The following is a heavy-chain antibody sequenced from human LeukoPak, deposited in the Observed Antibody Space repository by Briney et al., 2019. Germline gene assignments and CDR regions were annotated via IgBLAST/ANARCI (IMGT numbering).Heavy chain of an antibody. CDR3: ARVYYDSSGYENYYFDY. V-gene: IGHV1-2*02. Sequence: AASVKVSCKASGYTFTGYYMHWVRQAPGQGLEWMGWINPNSGGTNYAQKFQGRVTMTRDTSISTAYMELSRLRSDDTAVYYCARVYYDSSGYENYYFDYWGQGTLVTVSS. J-gene: IGHJ4*02. CDR2: INPNSGGT. D-gene: IGHD3-22*01. CDR1: GYTFTGYY.